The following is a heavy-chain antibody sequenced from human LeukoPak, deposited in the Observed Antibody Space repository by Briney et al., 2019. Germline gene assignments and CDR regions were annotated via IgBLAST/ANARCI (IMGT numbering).Heavy chain of an antibody. D-gene: IGHD5-12*01. Sequence: ASVKVSCKASGGTFSSYTISWVRQAPGQGLEWMGRIIPILGIANYAQKFQGRVTITADKSTSTAYVELSSLRSEDTAVYYCAREAAWIKDYWGQGTLVTVAS. CDR3: AREAAWIKDY. CDR1: GGTFSSYT. J-gene: IGHJ4*02. V-gene: IGHV1-69*04. CDR2: IIPILGIA.